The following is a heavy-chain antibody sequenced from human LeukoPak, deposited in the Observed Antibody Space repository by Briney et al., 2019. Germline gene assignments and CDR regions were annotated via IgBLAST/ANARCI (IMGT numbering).Heavy chain of an antibody. CDR1: GFTVTSNY. D-gene: IGHD1-26*01. Sequence: GGSLRLSCAASGFTVTSNYMSWVRQAPGKGLEWVSVIYDDGSAYYADSVKGRFTISRDNSQNTVSLQMISLRADDTAVYYCARDKIVGATHFDYWGQGALVTVSS. CDR3: ARDKIVGATHFDY. V-gene: IGHV3-53*01. J-gene: IGHJ4*02. CDR2: IYDDGSA.